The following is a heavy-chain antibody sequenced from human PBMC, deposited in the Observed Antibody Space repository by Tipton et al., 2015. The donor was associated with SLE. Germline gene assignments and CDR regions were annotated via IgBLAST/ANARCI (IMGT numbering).Heavy chain of an antibody. J-gene: IGHJ1*01. CDR2: TYYSGSS. Sequence: TLSLTCVVSGGSFSDYYWSWIRQPPGKGLEWIGNTYYSGSSTYNPSLKSRVTMSVDTSKNQFSLKVTSLTAADTAVYYCARDSRRGGYFQHWGQGTLVTVSS. CDR1: GGSFSDYY. V-gene: IGHV4-59*01. CDR3: ARDSRRGGYFQH.